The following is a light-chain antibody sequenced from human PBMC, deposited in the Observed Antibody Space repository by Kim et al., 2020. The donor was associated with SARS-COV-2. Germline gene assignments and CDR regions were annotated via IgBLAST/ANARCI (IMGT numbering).Light chain of an antibody. V-gene: IGLV3-19*01. J-gene: IGLJ3*02. CDR2: GKN. CDR1: SLRRYY. CDR3: NSRDSSGNHWV. Sequence: SSELTQDPAVSVALGHTVRITCQGDSLRRYYASWYQQKPGQAPVLVIYGKNNRPSGIPDRFSGSSSGNTASLIITGAQAEDEADYYCNSRDSSGNHWVFGGGTQLTVL.